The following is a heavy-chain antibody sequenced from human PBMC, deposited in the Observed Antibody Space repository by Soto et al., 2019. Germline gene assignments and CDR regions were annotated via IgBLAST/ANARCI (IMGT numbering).Heavy chain of an antibody. D-gene: IGHD3-10*01. CDR2: IYYSGST. J-gene: IGHJ6*02. CDR1: GGSIINYY. V-gene: IGHV4-59*01. CDR3: ARADGSGAFGYYYYGMDV. Sequence: SETLYLTCTVSGGSIINYYWSWIRQPPGKGLEWIVYIYYSGSTNYNPSLKSRVTISVDTSKNQFSLKLSSVTAADTAVYYCARADGSGAFGYYYYGMDVWGQGTTVTVSS.